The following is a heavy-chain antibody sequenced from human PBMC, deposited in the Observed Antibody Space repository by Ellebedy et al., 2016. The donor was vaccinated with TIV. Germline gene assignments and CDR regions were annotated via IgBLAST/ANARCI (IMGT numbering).Heavy chain of an antibody. Sequence: ASVKVSCKASGYTFTTYAMHWVRHAPGPRLEWMGWINAGNGDTKYSQKFQGRVPITRDTSASTDYMELSRLRSEDTAVYYCARGLSRRWMEGFYWGQGTLVTVSS. CDR1: GYTFTTYA. D-gene: IGHD3-3*01. J-gene: IGHJ4*02. CDR3: ARGLSRRWMEGFY. CDR2: INAGNGDT. V-gene: IGHV1-3*01.